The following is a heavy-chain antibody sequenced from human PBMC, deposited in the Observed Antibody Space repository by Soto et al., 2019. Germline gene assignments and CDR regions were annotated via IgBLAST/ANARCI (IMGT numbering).Heavy chain of an antibody. CDR1: GGSISSYY. V-gene: IGHV4-59*08. CDR2: IYYSGST. CDR3: ATQPVSSTSNAIDY. Sequence: QVQLQESGPGLVKPSETLSLTCTVSGGSISSYYWSWIRQPPGKGLEWIGYIYYSGSTNYNPSLKSRVTISVDTSKNQFSLKLSSVTAADTAVYYCATQPVSSTSNAIDYWGQGTLVTVSS. J-gene: IGHJ4*02. D-gene: IGHD2-2*01.